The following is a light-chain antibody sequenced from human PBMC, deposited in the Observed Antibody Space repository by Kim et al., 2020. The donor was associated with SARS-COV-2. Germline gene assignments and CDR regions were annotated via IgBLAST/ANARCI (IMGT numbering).Light chain of an antibody. V-gene: IGLV3-19*01. CDR2: RDT. Sequence: SELTQDPPVSVALGQTVTITCQGDSLSNSDASWYQLRPGQAPLLVIYRDTNRPSGIPDRFSGSRSGTTSSLTITGAQAEDEADYYCHSRQRSGKQMFFG. CDR3: HSRQRSGKQMF. J-gene: IGLJ2*01. CDR1: SLSNSD.